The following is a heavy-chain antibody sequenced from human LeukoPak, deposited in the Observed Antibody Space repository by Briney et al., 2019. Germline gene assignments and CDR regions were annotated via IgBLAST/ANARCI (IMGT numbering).Heavy chain of an antibody. CDR1: GGSISSYY. D-gene: IGHD5-12*01. CDR2: IYYSGST. V-gene: IGHV4-59*08. Sequence: PSETLSLTCTVSGGSISSYYCSWIRQHPGKGREWVGFIYYSGSTNYHPSLKSRVTISVDPSKNQLSLKLSSVTAADTAGYYCARQRYSGYDRYYLHYWGQGTLVTVSS. J-gene: IGHJ4*02. CDR3: ARQRYSGYDRYYLHY.